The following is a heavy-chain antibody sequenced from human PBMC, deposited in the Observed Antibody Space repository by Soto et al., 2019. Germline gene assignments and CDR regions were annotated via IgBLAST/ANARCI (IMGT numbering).Heavy chain of an antibody. CDR3: ARDSPTDH. J-gene: IGHJ5*02. CDR1: GYTFDRYA. Sequence: QVQLVQSGAEVKKPGASVTVSCQASGYTFDRYAMSWLRKAPGQGLEWMGWITGDTHEATYAQKSQGRVSLTRDRSTSTAYMELRSLRYDDTAVYYCARDSPTDHWGQGTLVTVSS. V-gene: IGHV1-18*01. CDR2: ITGDTHEA.